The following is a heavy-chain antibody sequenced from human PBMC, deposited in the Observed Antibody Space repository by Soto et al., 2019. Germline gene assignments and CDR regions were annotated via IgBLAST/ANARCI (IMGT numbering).Heavy chain of an antibody. CDR2: IYYYNGNT. CDR1: GGSISSGAYY. J-gene: IGHJ4*02. D-gene: IGHD3-22*01. Sequence: TVSGGSISSGAYYWSWIRQHPGKGLEWIGYIYYYNGNTYYNPSLKSRVTISVDTSKNQFSLKLTSVTAADTAVYYCARATYYFDSSGYQTSFFDYWAQGTLVTAPQ. CDR3: ARATYYFDSSGYQTSFFDY. V-gene: IGHV4-31*03.